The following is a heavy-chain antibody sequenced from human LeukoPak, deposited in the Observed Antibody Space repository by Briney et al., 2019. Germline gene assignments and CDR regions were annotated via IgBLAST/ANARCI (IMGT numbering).Heavy chain of an antibody. CDR3: SRTKAGAGTGGAGRVDP. J-gene: IGHJ5*02. Sequence: SETLSLTCTVSGGSISSYYWSWIRQPPGKGLEWIGYIYYSGSTNYNPSLKSRVTISVDTSKNQFSLKLSSVTAADTAVYSCSRTKAGAGTGGAGRVDPWGQGTLVTVSS. V-gene: IGHV4-59*01. D-gene: IGHD6-19*01. CDR2: IYYSGST. CDR1: GGSISSYY.